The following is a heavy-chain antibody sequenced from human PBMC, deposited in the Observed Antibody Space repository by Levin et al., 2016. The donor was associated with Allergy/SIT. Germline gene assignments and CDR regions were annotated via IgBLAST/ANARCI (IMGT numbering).Heavy chain of an antibody. V-gene: IGHV4-39*01. D-gene: IGHD3-10*01. CDR2: INYNGST. Sequence: WIRQPPGKGLEWIGSINYNGSTYYNPSLKSRITISVDTSKNQFSLRLSSVTAADTAMYYCARHGLLWFGELSSFDYWGQGTLVTVSS. CDR3: ARHGLLWFGELSSFDY. J-gene: IGHJ4*02.